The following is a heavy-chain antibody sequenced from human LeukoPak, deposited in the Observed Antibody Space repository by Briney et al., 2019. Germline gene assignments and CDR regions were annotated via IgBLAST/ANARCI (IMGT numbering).Heavy chain of an antibody. CDR1: GYSFTSYW. D-gene: IGHD3-22*01. Sequence: GESLKISCKGSGYSFTSYWIGWVRQMPGKGLEWMGIIYPGDSDTRYSPSFQGQVTISADKSISTACLQWSSLKASDTAMYYCARAGYYYDSSGYYYFDYWGQGTLVTVSS. CDR2: IYPGDSDT. CDR3: ARAGYYYDSSGYYYFDY. V-gene: IGHV5-51*01. J-gene: IGHJ4*02.